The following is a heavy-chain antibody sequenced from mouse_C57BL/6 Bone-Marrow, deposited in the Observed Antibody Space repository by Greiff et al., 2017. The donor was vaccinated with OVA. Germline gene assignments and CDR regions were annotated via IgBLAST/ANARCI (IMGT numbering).Heavy chain of an antibody. CDR3: ASSRDSPFAY. CDR1: GYAFSSSW. Sequence: VQLQQSGPELVKPGASVKISCKASGYAFSSSWMNWVKQRPGKGLEWIGRIYPGDGDTNYNGKFKGKATLTADKSSSTAYMQLSSLTSEDSAVYFCASSRDSPFAYWGQGTLVTVSA. D-gene: IGHD3-2*01. J-gene: IGHJ3*01. V-gene: IGHV1-82*01. CDR2: IYPGDGDT.